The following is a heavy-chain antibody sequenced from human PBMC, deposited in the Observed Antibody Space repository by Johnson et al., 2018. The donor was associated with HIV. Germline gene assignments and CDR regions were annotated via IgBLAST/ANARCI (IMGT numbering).Heavy chain of an antibody. D-gene: IGHD2-21*01. CDR3: AKAYCPGCDGFDI. CDR1: GFTFSNHD. Sequence: QMQLVESGGGVVQPGRSLRLSCAASGFTFSNHDMDWVRQAPGKGLELVVSISYDGGNKYYADSVKDRFTISRDNSKNTVNLQMKSLRTEDTGVYYCAKAYCPGCDGFDIWGQGTMVTVSS. J-gene: IGHJ3*02. CDR2: ISYDGGNK. V-gene: IGHV3-30*18.